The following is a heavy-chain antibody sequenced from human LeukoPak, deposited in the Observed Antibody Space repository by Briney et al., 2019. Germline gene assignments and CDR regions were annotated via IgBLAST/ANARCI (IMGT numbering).Heavy chain of an antibody. D-gene: IGHD3-10*01. Sequence: SETLSLTCTVSGGSISSGGYYWSWIRQHPGKGLEWIGYIYYSGSTYYNPSLKSRVTISVDTSKNQFSLKLSSVTAADTAVYYCARGSSSTLGSLWFGEFPGPLDYWGQGTLVTVSS. CDR3: ARGSSSTLGSLWFGEFPGPLDY. CDR2: IYYSGST. J-gene: IGHJ4*02. V-gene: IGHV4-31*03. CDR1: GGSISSGGYY.